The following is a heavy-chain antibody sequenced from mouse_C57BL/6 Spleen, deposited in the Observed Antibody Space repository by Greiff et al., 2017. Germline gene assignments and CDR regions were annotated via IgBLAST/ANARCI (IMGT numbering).Heavy chain of an antibody. CDR1: GYTFTSYW. CDR2: IDPSDSYT. J-gene: IGHJ2*01. V-gene: IGHV1-69*01. D-gene: IGHD1-1*01. CDR3: ARVYGSSFYYFDY. Sequence: QVQLQQPGAELVMPGASVKLSCKASGYTFTSYWMHWVKQRPGQGLEWIGEIDPSDSYTNYNQKFKGKSTLTVDKSSSTAYMQLSSLTSEDSAVYYCARVYGSSFYYFDYWGKGTTLTVSS.